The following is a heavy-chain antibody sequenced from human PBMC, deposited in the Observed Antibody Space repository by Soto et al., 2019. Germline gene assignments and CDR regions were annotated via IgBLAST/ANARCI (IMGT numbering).Heavy chain of an antibody. V-gene: IGHV3-33*01. J-gene: IGHJ4*02. CDR1: GFTFSSYG. CDR3: ASDAGPPTRTYFDY. Sequence: ESGGGVVQPGRSLRLSCAASGFTFSSYGMHWVRQAPGKGLEWVAVIWYDGSNKYYADSVKGRFTISRDNSKNTLYLQMNSLRAEDTAVYYCASDAGPPTRTYFDYWGQGTLVTVSS. CDR2: IWYDGSNK.